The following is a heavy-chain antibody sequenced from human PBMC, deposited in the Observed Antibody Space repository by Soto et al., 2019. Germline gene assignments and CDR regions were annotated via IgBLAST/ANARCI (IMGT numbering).Heavy chain of an antibody. J-gene: IGHJ4*02. Sequence: GFLRTFFSTFWSPLSNYPISWGPPAPGEGVVWFSAISGSDGSTFYANSVKGRFTISRDISKNTLYLQMNSLRVEDTAVYYCARKGIWYNYDSNTHYNFDYWGQGILVTVSS. CDR3: ARKGIWYNYDSNTHYNFDY. D-gene: IGHD3-22*01. CDR2: ISGSDGST. V-gene: IGHV3-23*01. CDR1: WSPLSNYP.